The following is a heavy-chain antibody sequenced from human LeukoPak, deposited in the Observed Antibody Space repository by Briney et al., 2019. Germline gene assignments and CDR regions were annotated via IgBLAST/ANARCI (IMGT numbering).Heavy chain of an antibody. CDR2: IKSDGITI. CDR3: VSGAYYSDKGGYLHH. J-gene: IGHJ5*02. V-gene: IGHV3-74*01. D-gene: IGHD3-22*01. CDR1: GFTFSNYM. Sequence: GSLRLSCAASGFTFSNYMMHWVRQAPGKGLVWVSRIKSDGITITYADSVKGRFTISRDNAKNTLYLQMNSLRAEDTAVYYCVSGAYYSDKGGYLHHWGQGTLVTVSS.